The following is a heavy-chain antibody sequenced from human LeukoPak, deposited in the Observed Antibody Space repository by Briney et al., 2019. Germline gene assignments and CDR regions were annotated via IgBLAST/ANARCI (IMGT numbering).Heavy chain of an antibody. D-gene: IGHD3-10*01. CDR1: GGSFSGYY. Sequence: SETLSLTCAVYGGSFSGYYWSWIRQPPGKGLEWIGEINHGGSTNYNPSLKSRVTISVDTSKNQFSLKLSSVTAADTAVYYCARDGNYYGSGSYGWFDPWGQGTLVTVSS. CDR2: INHGGST. V-gene: IGHV4-34*01. CDR3: ARDGNYYGSGSYGWFDP. J-gene: IGHJ5*02.